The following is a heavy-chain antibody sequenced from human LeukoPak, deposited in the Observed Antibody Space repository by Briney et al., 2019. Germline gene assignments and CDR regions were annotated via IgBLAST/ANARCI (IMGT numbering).Heavy chain of an antibody. CDR2: ISHSGST. CDR1: GGSFSDYF. CDR3: VTYYYGSSAPKRNY. J-gene: IGHJ4*02. D-gene: IGHD3-22*01. Sequence: SETLSLTCAVYGGSFSDYFWSWIRQPPGKGLEWLGEISHSGSTTYNPSLRSRVTISGDTSKKQFSLKLSSVTAADTAVYYCVTYYYGSSAPKRNYWGQGILVTVSS. V-gene: IGHV4-34*01.